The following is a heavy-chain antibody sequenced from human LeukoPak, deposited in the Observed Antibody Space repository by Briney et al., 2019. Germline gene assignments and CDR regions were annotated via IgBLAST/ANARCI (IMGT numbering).Heavy chain of an antibody. Sequence: SXTLSLTCAISGDSVSSNSAAWNWIRQSPSRGLEWLGRTFYRSKWYNDYAVSVKSRITINPDTSKNQVSLQLNSVTPEDTAVYYCARETSFRYYDIWSGWDYWGQGTLVTVSS. CDR3: ARETSFRYYDIWSGWDY. CDR1: GDSVSSNSAA. D-gene: IGHD3-3*01. V-gene: IGHV6-1*01. CDR2: TFYRSKWYN. J-gene: IGHJ4*02.